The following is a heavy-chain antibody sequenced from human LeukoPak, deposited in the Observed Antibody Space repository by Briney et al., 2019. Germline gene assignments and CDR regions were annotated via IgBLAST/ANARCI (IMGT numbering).Heavy chain of an antibody. J-gene: IGHJ4*02. D-gene: IGHD6-19*01. CDR1: GFTFSSYE. CDR2: ISTTGSSI. Sequence: GSLRLSCADSGFTFSSYEMNWVRQAPGKGLEWVSYISTTGSSIYYAGSVKGRFTISRDNVKNLLYLQMNSLRAEDTAVYYCARVQRGIAVALDYWGQGTLATVSS. V-gene: IGHV3-48*03. CDR3: ARVQRGIAVALDY.